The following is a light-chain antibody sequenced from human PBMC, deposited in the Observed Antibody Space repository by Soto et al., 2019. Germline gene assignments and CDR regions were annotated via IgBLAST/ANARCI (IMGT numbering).Light chain of an antibody. Sequence: DIQMTQSPSSLSASVGDRVTITCQASQDISNYLNWYQQKPRKAPKLLIDDASNLETGVPSGFSGSGSGTDVTFTISSLQPEDIATYYCQQYANRPPYTFGQGTKLEIQ. CDR2: DAS. J-gene: IGKJ2*01. CDR1: QDISNY. V-gene: IGKV1-33*01. CDR3: QQYANRPPYT.